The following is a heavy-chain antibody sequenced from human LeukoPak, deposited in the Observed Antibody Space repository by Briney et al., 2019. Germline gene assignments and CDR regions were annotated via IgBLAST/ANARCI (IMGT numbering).Heavy chain of an antibody. Sequence: GGSLRLSCAASGFTFSSYSMNWVRQAPGKGLEWVSYISSSSSTIYYADSVKGRFTISRDNAKNSLYLQMNSLRAEDTAVYYCARDLLWEIKWELPPGGNAFDIWGQGTMVTVSS. J-gene: IGHJ3*02. V-gene: IGHV3-48*01. CDR1: GFTFSSYS. CDR2: ISSSSSTI. CDR3: ARDLLWEIKWELPPGGNAFDI. D-gene: IGHD1-26*01.